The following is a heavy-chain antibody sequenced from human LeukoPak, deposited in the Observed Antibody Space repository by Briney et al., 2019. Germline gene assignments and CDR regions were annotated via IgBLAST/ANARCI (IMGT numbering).Heavy chain of an antibody. D-gene: IGHD6-19*01. CDR3: ARVSAASIAVAGYFDY. V-gene: IGHV5-51*01. CDR1: GYSFTSYW. J-gene: IGHJ4*02. CDR2: IYPGDSDT. Sequence: GDSLKISCKGSGYSFTSYWIGWVRQMPGKGLEWMGIIYPGDSDTRYSPSFQGQVTISADKSISTAYLQWSSLKASDTAMYYCARVSAASIAVAGYFDYWGQGTLVTVSS.